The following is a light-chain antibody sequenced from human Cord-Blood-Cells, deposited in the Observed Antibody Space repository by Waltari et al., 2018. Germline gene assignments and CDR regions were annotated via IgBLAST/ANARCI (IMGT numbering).Light chain of an antibody. CDR3: SSYAGSNNYVV. CDR2: EVS. J-gene: IGLJ2*01. CDR1: SSDVGGYNY. V-gene: IGLV2-8*01. Sequence: QSALTQPPSASGSPGQSVTISCTGTSSDVGGYNYVSWYQQHPGKAPKLLIYEVSKRPSWVPERFACSKSGNTASLTVSGLQAEDEADYYCSSYAGSNNYVVFGGGTKLTVL.